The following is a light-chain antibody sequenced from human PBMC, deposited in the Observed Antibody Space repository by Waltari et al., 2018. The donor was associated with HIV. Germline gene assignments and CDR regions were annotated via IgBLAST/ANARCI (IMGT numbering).Light chain of an antibody. Sequence: QSALTQPPSASGSPGQSLPISCPGTSSHVGRYDYVSWYQQHPGTAPKLLSFEVNKRPSGVPDRFSGSKSGNTASLTVSGLQAEDEAEYSCSSYAGINPVVFGGGTKLTVL. CDR2: EVN. V-gene: IGLV2-8*01. J-gene: IGLJ2*01. CDR1: SSHVGRYDY. CDR3: SSYAGINPVV.